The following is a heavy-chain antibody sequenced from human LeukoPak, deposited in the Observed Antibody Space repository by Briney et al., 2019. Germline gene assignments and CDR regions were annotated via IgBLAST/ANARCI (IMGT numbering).Heavy chain of an antibody. Sequence: GSLRLSCAASGFTVSSNYMSWVRQAPGKGLEWVSVIYSGGSTYYADSVKGRFTISRDNSKNTLYLQMNSLRAEDTAVYYCARGTYSSSWSFDYWGQGTLVTVSS. J-gene: IGHJ4*02. CDR2: IYSGGST. V-gene: IGHV3-53*01. CDR3: ARGTYSSSWSFDY. CDR1: GFTVSSNY. D-gene: IGHD6-13*01.